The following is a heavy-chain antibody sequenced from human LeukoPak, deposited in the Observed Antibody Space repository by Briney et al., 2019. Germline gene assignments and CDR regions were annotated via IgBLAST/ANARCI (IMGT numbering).Heavy chain of an antibody. V-gene: IGHV4-34*01. CDR2: INHSGST. D-gene: IGHD3-3*01. J-gene: IGHJ4*02. CDR1: GGSFSGYY. Sequence: SETLSLTCAVYGGSFSGYYWSWIRQPPGKGLEWIGEINHSGSTNYNPSLKSRVTTSVDTSKNQFSLKLSSVTAADTAVYYCARGERITIFGVVIRPRYYFDYWGQGTLVTVSS. CDR3: ARGERITIFGVVIRPRYYFDY.